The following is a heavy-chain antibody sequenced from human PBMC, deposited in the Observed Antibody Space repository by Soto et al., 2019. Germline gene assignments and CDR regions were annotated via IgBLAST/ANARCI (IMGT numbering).Heavy chain of an antibody. D-gene: IGHD3-22*01. V-gene: IGHV3-33*01. CDR1: GFTFSSYG. J-gene: IGHJ4*02. CDR2: IWYDGSNK. CDR3: ARDPYYYDSSGYYVDY. Sequence: QVQLVESGGGVVQPGRSLRLSCAASGFTFSSYGMHWVRQAPGKGLEWVAVIWYDGSNKYYADSVKGRFTISRDNSKNTLYLQMNSPRAEDTAVYYCARDPYYYDSSGYYVDYWGQGTLVTVSS.